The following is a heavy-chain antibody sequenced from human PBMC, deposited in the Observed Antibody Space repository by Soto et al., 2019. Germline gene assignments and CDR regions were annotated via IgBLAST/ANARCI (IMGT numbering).Heavy chain of an antibody. J-gene: IGHJ4*02. CDR3: ARDNTGLDY. CDR2: IIPMSGTT. V-gene: IGHV1-69*12. CDR1: GGAFTSYS. D-gene: IGHD1-1*01. Sequence: QVHLVQSGAEVKKPGSSVKVSCKASGGAFTSYSFHWVRQALGQGLEWMGGIIPMSGTTNYALKFQGRVTMTADVPTNTAYIELSSLRSEDTAIYYCARDNTGLDYWGQGTLVTVSS.